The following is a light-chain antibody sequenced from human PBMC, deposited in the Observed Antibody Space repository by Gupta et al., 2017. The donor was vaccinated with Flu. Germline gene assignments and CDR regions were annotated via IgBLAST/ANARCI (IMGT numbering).Light chain of an antibody. CDR2: ASS. CDR3: QQTYTTPALS. V-gene: IGKV1-39*01. J-gene: IGKJ4*01. CDR1: QRVSTY. Sequence: DIQMTQFPSFVSASVGDRVTITCRASQRVSTYLSWYQHRPGRAPKLLIFASSSLQTGVPSRFSGSGSGTYFTLTIATLEPEDVATYYCQQTYTTPALSFGGGTKVEIK.